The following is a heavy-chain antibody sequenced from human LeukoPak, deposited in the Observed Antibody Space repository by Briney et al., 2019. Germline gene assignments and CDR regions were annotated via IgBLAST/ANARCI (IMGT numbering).Heavy chain of an antibody. CDR3: AKETTFRLIDY. D-gene: IGHD2/OR15-2a*01. CDR2: IYYSGST. J-gene: IGHJ4*02. CDR1: GGSISSSSYS. V-gene: IGHV4-39*07. Sequence: SETLSLTCTVSGGSISSSSYSWGWIRQPPGKGLEWIGSIYYSGSTYYNPSLKSRVTISVDTSKNQFSLKLSSVTAADTAVYYCAKETTFRLIDYWGQGTLVTVSS.